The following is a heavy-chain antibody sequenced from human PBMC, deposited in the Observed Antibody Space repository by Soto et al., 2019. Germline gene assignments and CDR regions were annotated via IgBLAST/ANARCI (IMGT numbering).Heavy chain of an antibody. V-gene: IGHV4-59*08. D-gene: IGHD2-2*01. Sequence: PSETLSLTCTVSGGSISSYYWSWIRQPPGKGLEWIGYIYYSGSTNYNPSLKSRVTIPVDTSKNQFSLKLSSVTAADTAVYYCATGAPHCSSTSCYAIAAFDIWGQGTMVTVSS. J-gene: IGHJ3*02. CDR1: GGSISSYY. CDR3: ATGAPHCSSTSCYAIAAFDI. CDR2: IYYSGST.